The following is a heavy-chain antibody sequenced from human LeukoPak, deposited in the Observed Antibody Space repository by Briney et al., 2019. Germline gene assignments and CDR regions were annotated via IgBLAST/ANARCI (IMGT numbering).Heavy chain of an antibody. V-gene: IGHV3-30*18. Sequence: GGSLRLSCAASGFTFSSYGMHWVRQAPGKGLEWVAVVSNDGNTKYYTDSVKGRFTISRDNSKNTLYLQMNSQRAEDTAVYYCTKEGSGNYLSFDYWGQGTLVTVSS. D-gene: IGHD1-26*01. CDR1: GFTFSSYG. CDR2: VSNDGNTK. CDR3: TKEGSGNYLSFDY. J-gene: IGHJ4*02.